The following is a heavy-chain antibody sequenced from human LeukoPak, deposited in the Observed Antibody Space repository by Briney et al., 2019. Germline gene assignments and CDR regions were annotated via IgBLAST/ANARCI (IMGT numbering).Heavy chain of an antibody. J-gene: IGHJ2*01. D-gene: IGHD2-2*02. CDR2: IYYSGST. V-gene: IGHV4-59*01. CDR1: GGSFSGYY. Sequence: SETLSLTCAVYGGSFSGYYWSWIRQPPGKGLEWIGYIYYSGSTNYNPSLKSRVTISVDTSKNQFSLKLSSVTAADTAVYYCARDLGYCSSTSCHNDWYFDLWGRGTLVTVSS. CDR3: ARDLGYCSSTSCHNDWYFDL.